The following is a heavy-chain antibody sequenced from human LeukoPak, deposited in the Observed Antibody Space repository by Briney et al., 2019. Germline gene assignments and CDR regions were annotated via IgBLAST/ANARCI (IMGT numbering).Heavy chain of an antibody. CDR2: ISAGNGNT. Sequence: ASVKVSCKASGYTFTNFAMHWVRQAPGQRLEWMGWISAGNGNTKYSQKFQGRVTLTRDTSASTAYMELSSLRSDDTAVYYCARGNTRLAAAEEPPTFKDAFDIWGQGTMVTVSS. CDR1: GYTFTNFA. J-gene: IGHJ3*02. CDR3: ARGNTRLAAAEEPPTFKDAFDI. V-gene: IGHV1-3*01. D-gene: IGHD6-13*01.